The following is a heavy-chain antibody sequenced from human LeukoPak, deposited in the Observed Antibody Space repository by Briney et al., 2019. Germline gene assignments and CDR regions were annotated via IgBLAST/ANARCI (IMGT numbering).Heavy chain of an antibody. Sequence: GGYLRPSCAASGFTFTIYVMSWVRQAPGKGLEWVASVGGGGDYTYYSDSVKGRFTISRDNSENTVYLQMKSLRAEDTAVYYCVRRTASDFWGQGALVTVSS. CDR2: VGGGGDYT. V-gene: IGHV3-23*01. CDR1: GFTFTIYV. J-gene: IGHJ4*02. CDR3: VRRTASDF. D-gene: IGHD2-21*02.